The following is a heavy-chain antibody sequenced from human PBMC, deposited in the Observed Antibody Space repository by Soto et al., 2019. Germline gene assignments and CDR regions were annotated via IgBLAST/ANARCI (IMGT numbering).Heavy chain of an antibody. J-gene: IGHJ4*02. CDR1: GGTFSSHS. CDR3: ASRDPGTSVDY. CDR2: IYRTGST. D-gene: IGHD1-7*01. V-gene: IGHV4-34*01. Sequence: PSETLSLTCAIYGGTFSSHSRSWVRQPPGKGLEWIGEIYRTGSTNYNPSLKSRVTISLDKSENQFSLKVTSLTAADTAVYYCASRDPGTSVDYWGQGTLVTVS.